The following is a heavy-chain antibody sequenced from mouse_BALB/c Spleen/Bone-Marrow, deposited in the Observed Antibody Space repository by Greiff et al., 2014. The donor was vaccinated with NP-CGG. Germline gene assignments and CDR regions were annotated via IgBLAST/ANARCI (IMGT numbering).Heavy chain of an antibody. CDR2: IDPANGNT. Sequence: EVKLVESGAELVKPGASVKLSCTASGFNIKDTYMHWVKQRPEQGLEWIGRIDPANGNTKYDPKFQGKATITADTSSNTAYLQLSSLTSEDTAVYYYVSHYYYGSSRFAYWGQGTLVTVSA. CDR3: VSHYYYGSSRFAY. D-gene: IGHD1-1*01. V-gene: IGHV14-3*02. J-gene: IGHJ3*01. CDR1: GFNIKDTY.